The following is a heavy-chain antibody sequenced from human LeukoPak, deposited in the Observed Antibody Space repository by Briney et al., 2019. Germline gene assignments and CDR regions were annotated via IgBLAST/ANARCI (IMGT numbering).Heavy chain of an antibody. CDR3: ASWRSVAASPFDY. V-gene: IGHV1-2*02. CDR2: INPNSCGT. J-gene: IGHJ4*02. CDR1: GYTFTGYY. D-gene: IGHD2-15*01. Sequence: AASVKVSCKASGYTFTGYYMHWVRQAPGQGLEWMGWINPNSCGTNYAQKFQGRVTMTRDTSISTAYMELSRLRSDDTAVYYCASWRSVAASPFDYWGQGTLVTVSS.